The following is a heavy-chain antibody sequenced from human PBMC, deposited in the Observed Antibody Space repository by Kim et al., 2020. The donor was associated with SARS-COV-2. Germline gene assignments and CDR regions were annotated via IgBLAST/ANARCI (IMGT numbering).Heavy chain of an antibody. CDR3: ARARWELGEWFDP. D-gene: IGHD1-26*01. CDR2: IYYSGST. CDR1: GGSISSYY. V-gene: IGHV4-59*01. Sequence: SETLSLTCTVSGGSISSYYWSWIRQPPGKGLEWIGYIYYSGSTNYNPSLKSRVTISVDTSKNQFSLKLSSVTAADTAVYYCARARWELGEWFDPWGQGTLVTVSS. J-gene: IGHJ5*02.